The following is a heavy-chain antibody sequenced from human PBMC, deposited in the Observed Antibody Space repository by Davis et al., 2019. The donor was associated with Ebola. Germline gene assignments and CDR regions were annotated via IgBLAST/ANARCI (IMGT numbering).Heavy chain of an antibody. Sequence: ASVKVSCKVSGYTLTELSMHWVRQAPGKGLEWMGGFDPEDGETIYAQKFQGRVTMTEDTSTDTAYMELSSLRSEDTAVYYCATGGKGLYRRYYYYYYGMDVWGQGTTVTVSS. J-gene: IGHJ6*02. CDR1: GYTLTELS. CDR2: FDPEDGET. CDR3: ATGGKGLYRRYYYYYYGMDV. V-gene: IGHV1-24*01. D-gene: IGHD2-8*01.